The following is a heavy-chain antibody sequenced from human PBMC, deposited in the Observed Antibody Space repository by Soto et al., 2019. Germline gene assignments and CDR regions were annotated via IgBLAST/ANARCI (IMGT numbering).Heavy chain of an antibody. D-gene: IGHD2-15*01. Sequence: ASVKASCKASGYIFTAYSMHWVRQAHGQGLEGMCVVIPSGGSTNYAQKFQGRITMTRDTSTSTVYMYLSSLTSEDTAVYYCAREENCSDGICYSEYFQRWGQGTLVTVSS. V-gene: IGHV1-46*01. CDR3: AREENCSDGICYSEYFQR. J-gene: IGHJ1*01. CDR2: VIPSGGST. CDR1: GYIFTAYS.